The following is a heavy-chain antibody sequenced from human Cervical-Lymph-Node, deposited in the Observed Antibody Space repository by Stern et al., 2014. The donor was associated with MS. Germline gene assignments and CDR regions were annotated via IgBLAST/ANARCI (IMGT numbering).Heavy chain of an antibody. CDR2: IYPGDSDA. D-gene: IGHD3-9*01. CDR1: GFRFNFHW. J-gene: IGHJ6*02. V-gene: IGHV5-51*01. Sequence: EVPLEESGAEVRKPGESLIISCKGSGFRFNFHWIDWVRQMPGQGLEWVGIIYPGDSDARYSPSFQVHITISVDKSINTAYLQWNSLKASNTAMYYCARLGREYDILTGYQYFGLDVWGQGTTVTVSS. CDR3: ARLGREYDILTGYQYFGLDV.